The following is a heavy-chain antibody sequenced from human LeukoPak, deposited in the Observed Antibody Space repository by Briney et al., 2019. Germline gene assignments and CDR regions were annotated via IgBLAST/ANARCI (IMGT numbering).Heavy chain of an antibody. CDR3: AREGPNDAFDI. J-gene: IGHJ3*02. CDR2: ISSSSSTI. V-gene: IGHV3-48*01. Sequence: GGSLRLSCAASGFTFSSYSMNWVRQAPGKGLEWVSYISSSSSTIYYADSVKGRFTISRDNAKNSLYLQMNSLRAGDTAVYYCAREGPNDAFDIWGQGTVVTVSS. CDR1: GFTFSSYS.